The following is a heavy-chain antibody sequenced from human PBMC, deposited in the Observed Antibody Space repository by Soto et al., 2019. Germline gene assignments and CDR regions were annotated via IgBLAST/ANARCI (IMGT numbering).Heavy chain of an antibody. J-gene: IGHJ5*02. CDR2: THTSANT. CDR1: GASISTYY. D-gene: IGHD6-19*01. CDR3: ARGVSVAGTLRWFDP. V-gene: IGHV4-4*07. Sequence: KPSETLSLTCTVSGASISTYYWSWIRQPAGKGLEWIGRTHTSANTNYSPSLQSRVTMSLDTSKNQFSLKLRFVTAADTAVYYCARGVSVAGTLRWFDPWGQGTLVTVSS.